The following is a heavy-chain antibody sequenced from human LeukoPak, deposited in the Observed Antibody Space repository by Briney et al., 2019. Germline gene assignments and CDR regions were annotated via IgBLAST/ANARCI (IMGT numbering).Heavy chain of an antibody. J-gene: IGHJ4*02. CDR1: GASISSGSSS. D-gene: IGHD4-17*01. CDR3: ASGTFDDYGDYDRGDYFDH. Sequence: SETLSLTCTVSGASISSGSSSWGWVRQPPGKGPEWIGSIYYSGLTYDNPSLKSRVSISVDPSKNHFSLKVSSVTAADTAVYYCASGTFDDYGDYDRGDYFDHWGQGTLVTVSS. CDR2: IYYSGLT. V-gene: IGHV4-39*02.